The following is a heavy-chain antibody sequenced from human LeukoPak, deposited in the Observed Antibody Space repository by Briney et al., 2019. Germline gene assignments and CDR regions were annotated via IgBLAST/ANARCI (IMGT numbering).Heavy chain of an antibody. D-gene: IGHD6-19*01. Sequence: ASVKVSCTASGYTFTGYYMHWVRQAPGQGLEWMGWINPNSGGTNYAQKFQGRVTMTRDTSISTAYMELSRLRSDDTAVYYCARYRSSQWPGDYWGQGTLVTVSS. CDR3: ARYRSSQWPGDY. CDR2: INPNSGGT. V-gene: IGHV1-2*02. J-gene: IGHJ4*02. CDR1: GYTFTGYY.